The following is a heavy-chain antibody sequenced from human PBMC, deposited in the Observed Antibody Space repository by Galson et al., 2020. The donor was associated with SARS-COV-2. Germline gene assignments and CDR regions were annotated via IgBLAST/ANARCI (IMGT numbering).Heavy chain of an antibody. J-gene: IGHJ6*03. V-gene: IGHV1-46*01. CDR3: ATQPRGITGTMNYYYYYMDV. CDR1: GYTFTSYY. CDR2: INPSGGST. Sequence: ASVKVSCKASGYTFTSYYMHWVRQAPGQGLEWMGIINPSGGSTSYAQKFQGRVTMTRDTSTSTVYMELSSLRSEDTAVYYCATQPRGITGTMNYYYYYMDVWGKGTTVTVSS. D-gene: IGHD1-7*01.